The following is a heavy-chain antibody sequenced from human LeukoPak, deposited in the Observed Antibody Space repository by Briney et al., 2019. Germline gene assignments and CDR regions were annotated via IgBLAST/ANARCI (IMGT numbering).Heavy chain of an antibody. CDR3: ARGLDWSDLHLDV. J-gene: IGHJ6*04. CDR2: IIPIFGTA. D-gene: IGHD3/OR15-3a*01. Sequence: ASVKVSCKASGGTFSSYAISWVRQAPGQGLEWMGGIIPIFGTANYAQKFQGRVTLTADKSTGTAYMELSSLRSEDTAIYYCARGLDWSDLHLDVWGKGTTVIVSS. CDR1: GGTFSSYA. V-gene: IGHV1-69*06.